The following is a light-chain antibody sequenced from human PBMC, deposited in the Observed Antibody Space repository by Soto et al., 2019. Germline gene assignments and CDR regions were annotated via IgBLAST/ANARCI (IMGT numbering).Light chain of an antibody. CDR3: QQRSNWPPRLT. V-gene: IGKV3-11*01. Sequence: IVMTQSPAALSVSPGERATLSCRASQSVSSYLAWYQQKPGQAPRLLIYDASNRATGIPARFSGSGSGTDFTLTISSLEPEDFAFYFCQQRSNWPPRLTFGGGTKVDIK. CDR2: DAS. J-gene: IGKJ4*01. CDR1: QSVSSY.